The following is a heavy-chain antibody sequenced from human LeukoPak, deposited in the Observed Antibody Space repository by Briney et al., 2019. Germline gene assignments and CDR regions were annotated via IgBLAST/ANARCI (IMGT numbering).Heavy chain of an antibody. D-gene: IGHD1-1*01. Sequence: PGGSLRLSCAASGFTFSSYAMHWVRQAPGKGLEWVAVISYDGSNKYYTDSVKGRFIISRDNSASTLYLHMKTLRVDDTALYYCVKSMTLRGGQLPVPGRDAFDSWGQGTMVTVSS. CDR1: GFTFSSYA. J-gene: IGHJ3*01. CDR3: VKSMTLRGGQLPVPGRDAFDS. V-gene: IGHV3-30-3*02. CDR2: ISYDGSNK.